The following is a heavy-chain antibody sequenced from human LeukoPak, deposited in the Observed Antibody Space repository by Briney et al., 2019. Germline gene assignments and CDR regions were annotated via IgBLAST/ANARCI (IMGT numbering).Heavy chain of an antibody. Sequence: GGSLRLSCTGSGFTVSSSYVSWVRRAPGKGLEWVSLIYSEGTTYYADSVKGRFTISRDTSKNTLYLQMNSLRADDTAVYYCARESRLRRENYYYGLDVWGQGTTVTVSS. D-gene: IGHD1-26*01. CDR3: ARESRLRRENYYYGLDV. CDR2: IYSEGTT. CDR1: GFTVSSSY. V-gene: IGHV3-53*01. J-gene: IGHJ6*02.